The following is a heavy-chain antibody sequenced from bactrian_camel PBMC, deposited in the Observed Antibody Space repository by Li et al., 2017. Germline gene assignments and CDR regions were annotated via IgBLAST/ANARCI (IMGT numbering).Heavy chain of an antibody. D-gene: IGHD2*01. CDR3: AARGPYCYTKLSVADFTY. J-gene: IGHJ6*01. CDR2: IRRSGGET. Sequence: QVQLVESGGGSVQTGGSLRLSCVVSGHSRGSNCVGWYRLPPGRAPAEREGIAAIRRSGGETWYAGSVKGRFTISQDSAKNTVYLQMNSLKPEDTAVYYCAARGPYCYTKLSVADFTYWGQGTQVTVS. CDR1: GHSRGSNC. V-gene: IGHV3-3*01.